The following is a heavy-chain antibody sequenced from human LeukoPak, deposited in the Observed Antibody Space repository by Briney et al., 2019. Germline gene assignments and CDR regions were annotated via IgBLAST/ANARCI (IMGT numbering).Heavy chain of an antibody. Sequence: SQTLSLTCTVSGGSISSGGYYWSWIRQHPGKGLEWIGYIYYSGSTYYNPSLKSRVTISVDTSKNQFSLKLSSVTAADTAVYYCARRRGYCSSTSCYRLGFDYWGQGTLVTVSS. CDR3: ARRRGYCSSTSCYRLGFDY. J-gene: IGHJ4*02. CDR1: GGSISSGGYY. D-gene: IGHD2-2*01. V-gene: IGHV4-31*03. CDR2: IYYSGST.